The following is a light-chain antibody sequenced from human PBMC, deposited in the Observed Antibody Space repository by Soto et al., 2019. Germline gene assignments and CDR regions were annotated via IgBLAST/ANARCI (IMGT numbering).Light chain of an antibody. CDR2: DVS. J-gene: IGLJ2*01. CDR3: SSYTSTSPVV. Sequence: QSALTQPASVSGSPGQSITISCTGTSSDVGGYNYVSWYQQYPGKAPKLMIYDVSNRPSGVSNRFSGSKSGNTASLTISGLQAEDEADYYCSSYTSTSPVVFGGGTKLTVL. V-gene: IGLV2-14*01. CDR1: SSDVGGYNY.